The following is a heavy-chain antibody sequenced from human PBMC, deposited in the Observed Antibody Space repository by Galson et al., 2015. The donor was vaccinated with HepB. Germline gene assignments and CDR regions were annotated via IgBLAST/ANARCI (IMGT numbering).Heavy chain of an antibody. J-gene: IGHJ4*02. D-gene: IGHD7-27*01. CDR3: ARDWGFGFDY. V-gene: IGHV6-1*01. CDR1: GDSVSSYSVA. Sequence: CAISGDSVSSYSVAWNWIRQSPSGGLEWLGRTYYRTKWYSDHSKSRITITPDTSKNQFSLQLNSVTPEDSALYYCARDWGFGFDYWGQGTLVTVSS. CDR2: TYYRTKWYS.